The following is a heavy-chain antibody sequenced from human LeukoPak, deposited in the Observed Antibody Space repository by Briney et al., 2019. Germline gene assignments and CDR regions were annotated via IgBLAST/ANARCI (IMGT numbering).Heavy chain of an antibody. CDR2: ISGSGGST. V-gene: IGHV3-23*01. CDR1: GFTVSSNY. J-gene: IGHJ4*02. CDR3: AKEVKSFFDY. Sequence: GGSLRLSCAASGFTVSSNYMSWVRQAPGKGLEWVSAISGSGGSTYYADSVKGRFTISRDNSKNTLYLQMNSLRAEDTAVYYCAKEVKSFFDYWGQGTLVTVSS. D-gene: IGHD3-16*02.